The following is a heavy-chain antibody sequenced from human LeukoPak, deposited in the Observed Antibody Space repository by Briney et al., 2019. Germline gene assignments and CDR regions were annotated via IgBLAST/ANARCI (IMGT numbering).Heavy chain of an antibody. CDR1: GFTFSSYS. V-gene: IGHV3-21*01. Sequence: GGSLRLSCAASGFTFSSYSMNWVRQAPGKGLEWVSSISSSSSYIYYADSVKGRFTISGDNAKNSLYLQMNSLRAEDTAVYYCARDPISGYAFDYWGQGTLVTVSS. J-gene: IGHJ4*02. D-gene: IGHD5-12*01. CDR3: ARDPISGYAFDY. CDR2: ISSSSSYI.